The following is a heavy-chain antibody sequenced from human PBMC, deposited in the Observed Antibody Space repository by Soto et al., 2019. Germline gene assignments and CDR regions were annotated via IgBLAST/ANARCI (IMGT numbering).Heavy chain of an antibody. CDR3: ARDPPNFGSGSYPHD. CDR1: GFTFSNYG. D-gene: IGHD3-10*01. J-gene: IGHJ4*02. CDR2: VWYDGNNK. V-gene: IGHV3-33*01. Sequence: QVHLVESGGGVVQPGRSLRLSCAASGFTFSNYGMHWAGRAPARGLGGVAVVWYDGNNKNYADSGKGRFTVSRDNSKNTLYLQMSSLRAEDTAVYYCARDPPNFGSGSYPHDWGQGTLVTVSS.